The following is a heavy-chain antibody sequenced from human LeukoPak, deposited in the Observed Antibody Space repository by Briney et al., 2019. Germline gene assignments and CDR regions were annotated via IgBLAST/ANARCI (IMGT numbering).Heavy chain of an antibody. CDR2: MNPNSGNT. V-gene: IGHV1-8*02. Sequence: ASMKVSCKASGYTFTNYYIHWVRQATGQGLEWMGWMNPNSGNTGYAQKFQGRVTMTRNTSISTAYMELSSLRSEDTAVYYCAITFDYGDYAFDIWGQGTMVTVSS. D-gene: IGHD4-17*01. CDR1: GYTFTNYY. J-gene: IGHJ3*02. CDR3: AITFDYGDYAFDI.